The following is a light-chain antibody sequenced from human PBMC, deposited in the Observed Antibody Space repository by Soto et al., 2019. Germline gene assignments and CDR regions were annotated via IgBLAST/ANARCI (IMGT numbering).Light chain of an antibody. CDR1: QSIGNY. CDR2: DAS. Sequence: EIVLTQSPATLSLSPGERATLSCRASQSIGNYLAWYQHKPGQAPRLLIYDASYRATGIPARFGGSGSGTDFTLTIGYLAPEDFAVYYCQHRANWPLAFGPGTKVDIK. J-gene: IGKJ3*01. V-gene: IGKV3-11*01. CDR3: QHRANWPLA.